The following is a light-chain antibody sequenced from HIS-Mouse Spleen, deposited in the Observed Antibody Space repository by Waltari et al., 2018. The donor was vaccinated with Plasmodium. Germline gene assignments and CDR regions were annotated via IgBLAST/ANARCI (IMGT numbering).Light chain of an antibody. V-gene: IGLV1-44*01. J-gene: IGLJ2*01. Sequence: QSVLTQPPSASGTPGQRVTIPCSGSRPNIRSNPLNWYPQLPGTAPKLLIYSNNQRPSGVPDRFSGSKSGTSASLAISGLQSEDEADYYCAAWDDSLNGVVFGGGTKLTVL. CDR1: RPNIRSNP. CDR3: AAWDDSLNGVV. CDR2: SNN.